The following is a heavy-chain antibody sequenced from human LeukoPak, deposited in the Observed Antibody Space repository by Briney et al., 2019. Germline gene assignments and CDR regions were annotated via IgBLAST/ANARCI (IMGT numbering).Heavy chain of an antibody. CDR1: GFTFTNYA. J-gene: IGHJ3*02. CDR3: AREGKSIDAFDI. V-gene: IGHV3-64*01. Sequence: GSLRLSCAASGFTFTNYAMYWVRQAPGRGLEYVSAISSNGGSTSYANSVKGRFTVSRDNSENTLYLQMGSLRPEDMAVYYCAREGKSIDAFDIWGQGTMVTVSS. CDR2: ISSNGGST.